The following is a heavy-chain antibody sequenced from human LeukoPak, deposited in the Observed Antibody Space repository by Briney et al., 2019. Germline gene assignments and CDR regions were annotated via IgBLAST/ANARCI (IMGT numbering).Heavy chain of an antibody. V-gene: IGHV1-18*01. D-gene: IGHD1-26*01. CDR1: GFTFTAHG. Sequence: ASVKVSCKASGFTFTAHGINWMRQAPGQGLEWMGWISAYNGDTKYAQKVQSRVSMTTDTSTNTAYMEVRSLRADDTAVYYCARLGRYHLFSYMDVWGKGTTVTVSS. CDR3: ARLGRYHLFSYMDV. J-gene: IGHJ6*03. CDR2: ISAYNGDT.